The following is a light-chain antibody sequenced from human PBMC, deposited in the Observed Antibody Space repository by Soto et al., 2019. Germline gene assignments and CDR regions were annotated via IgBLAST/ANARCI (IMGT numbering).Light chain of an antibody. CDR1: QSVSSY. V-gene: IGKV3-11*01. J-gene: IGKJ1*01. CDR3: QQRSNWPRT. CDR2: DAS. Sequence: EIVLTQSPATLALSPGERTTLSCRASQSVSSYFAWYQQKPGQAPRLLIYDASKRATGIPARFSGSGSGTDFTLTISRLEPEDFAVYYCQQRSNWPRTFGQGTKVDIK.